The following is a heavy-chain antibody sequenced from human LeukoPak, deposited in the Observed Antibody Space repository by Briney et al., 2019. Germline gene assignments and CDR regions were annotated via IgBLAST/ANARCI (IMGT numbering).Heavy chain of an antibody. CDR2: IWYDGRSE. V-gene: IGHV3-33*06. CDR1: GFTFISYG. Sequence: GGSRRLSCVPSGFTFISYGRHWVRQAPGKGLEWVAVIWYDGRSEYYGDSVKGRFTISRDNSKSTVYLQMNSLRAEDTAIYYCAKDIQLSTWGLGTRVTVSS. D-gene: IGHD5-24*01. CDR3: AKDIQLST. J-gene: IGHJ3*01.